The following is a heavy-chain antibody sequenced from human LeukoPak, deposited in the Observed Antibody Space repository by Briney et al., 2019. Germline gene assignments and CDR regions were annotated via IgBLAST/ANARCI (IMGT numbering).Heavy chain of an antibody. CDR1: GGSISNYY. J-gene: IGHJ6*03. CDR3: ARGGGMGYYYYYMDV. CDR2: IYYSGST. Sequence: SETLSLTCTVSGGSISNYYWSWIRQPPGKGLEWIGYIYYSGSTKYNPSLKSRVTISVDTSKNQFSLKLSSVTAADTAVYYCARGGGMGYYYYYMDVWGKGTTVTVSS. D-gene: IGHD1-26*01. V-gene: IGHV4-59*01.